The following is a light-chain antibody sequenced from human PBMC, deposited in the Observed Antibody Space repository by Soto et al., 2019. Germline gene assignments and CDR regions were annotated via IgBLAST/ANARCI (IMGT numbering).Light chain of an antibody. CDR2: GVS. J-gene: IGKJ1*01. Sequence: EIVLTQSPATLSVSPGERATLSCRASQSVSSNLAWYQQRPGQAPRLLMYGVSARATGVPARFSGSGSGTQFTLTISSVQSEDSAVYYCQQFDKWPGTFGQGTRWIS. V-gene: IGKV3-15*01. CDR1: QSVSSN. CDR3: QQFDKWPGT.